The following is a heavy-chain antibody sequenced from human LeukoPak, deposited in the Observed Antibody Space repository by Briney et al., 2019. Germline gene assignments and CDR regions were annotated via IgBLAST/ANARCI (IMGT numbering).Heavy chain of an antibody. D-gene: IGHD5-24*01. CDR2: INPSDGST. J-gene: IGHJ3*02. Sequence: ASVKVSCKASGYTFTSYYIHLVRQAPGQGFEWMAIINPSDGSTTNSQKFQGRVTMTRDTSTSTAYMELSGLRSEDTALYYCARIRDGYNDAYDIWGQGTMVTVSS. CDR3: ARIRDGYNDAYDI. V-gene: IGHV1-46*01. CDR1: GYTFTSYY.